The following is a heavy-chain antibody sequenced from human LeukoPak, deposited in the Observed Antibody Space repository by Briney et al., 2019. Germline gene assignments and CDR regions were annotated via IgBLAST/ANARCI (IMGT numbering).Heavy chain of an antibody. D-gene: IGHD3-10*01. CDR3: AHKTTGDYFDY. CDR1: GFSLTTSAVA. V-gene: IGHV2-5*01. J-gene: IGHJ4*02. Sequence: SGPTLVKPTQTLTLTCTFSGFSLTTSAVAVGWIRQPPGKALEWLALIYWSDDKRYSPSLKSGLTITKDTSKNQVVLTMTNMDPVDTATYYCAHKTTGDYFDYWGQGTLVTVSS. CDR2: IYWSDDK.